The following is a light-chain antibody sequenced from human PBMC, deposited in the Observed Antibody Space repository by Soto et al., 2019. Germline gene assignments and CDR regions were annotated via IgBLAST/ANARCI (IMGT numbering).Light chain of an antibody. CDR1: QDIRND. CDR2: DAS. Sequence: AIQMTQSPSSLSASVGDRVTITCRASQDIRNDLGWYQQKPGRAPKLLIYDASTLESGVPSRFSGSGSETEFTLTISRLQPDDFATYFCHSRAFGQGTRLEIK. CDR3: HSRA. J-gene: IGKJ5*01. V-gene: IGKV1-6*02.